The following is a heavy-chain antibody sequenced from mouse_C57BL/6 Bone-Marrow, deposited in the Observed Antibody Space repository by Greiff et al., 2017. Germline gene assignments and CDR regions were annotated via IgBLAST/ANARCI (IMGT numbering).Heavy chain of an antibody. D-gene: IGHD2-3*01. J-gene: IGHJ3*01. Sequence: EVQGVESGGDLVKPGGSLTLSCAASGFTFSSYGMSWVRQTPDQRLEWVATISSGGSYTYYPDSVKGRFLLSRDNAKNTLYLQMRSLKSEDTAMYYCARLDGYYEAYWGQGTLVTVSA. CDR3: ARLDGYYEAY. CDR1: GFTFSSYG. CDR2: ISSGGSYT. V-gene: IGHV5-6*01.